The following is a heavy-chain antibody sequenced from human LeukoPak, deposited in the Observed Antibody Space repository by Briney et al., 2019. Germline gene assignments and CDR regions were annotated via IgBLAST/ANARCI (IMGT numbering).Heavy chain of an antibody. CDR1: GYTLTELS. V-gene: IGHV1-24*01. CDR3: ATDYRYSNSFDY. CDR2: FDPKDGET. D-gene: IGHD4-11*01. Sequence: SVKVSCKVSGYTLTELSMHWVRQAPGKGLEWMGGFDPKDGETIYPQKFQGRVTMTEDTSTDTAYMELSSLRSEDTAVYYCATDYRYSNSFDYWGQGTLVTAS. J-gene: IGHJ4*02.